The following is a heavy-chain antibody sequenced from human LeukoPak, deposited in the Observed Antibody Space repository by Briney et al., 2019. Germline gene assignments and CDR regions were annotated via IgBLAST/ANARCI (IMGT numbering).Heavy chain of an antibody. D-gene: IGHD1-14*01. J-gene: IGHJ4*02. CDR1: GFTFSASS. CDR2: ISSSSNTI. CDR3: ARGSVYGAFDY. V-gene: IGHV3-48*04. Sequence: PGGSLRLSCAASGFTFSASSMNWVRQAPGKGLEWVSYISSSSNTIYYADSVKGRFSISRDNAKNSLYLQMNSLRAEDTAVYYCARGSVYGAFDYWGQGTLVTVSS.